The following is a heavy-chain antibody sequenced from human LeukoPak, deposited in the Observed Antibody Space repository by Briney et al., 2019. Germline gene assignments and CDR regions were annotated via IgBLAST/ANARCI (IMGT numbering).Heavy chain of an antibody. J-gene: IGHJ4*02. D-gene: IGHD6-6*01. V-gene: IGHV3-21*01. CDR1: GFTFSSYS. CDR3: ARTIRGIAARGFDY. Sequence: PGGSLRLSCAASGFTFSSYSMNWVRQAPGKGLEWVSSISSSSSYIYYADSVKGRFTISRDNAKNSLYLQMNSLRAEDTAVYYCARTIRGIAARGFDYWGQGTLVTVSP. CDR2: ISSSSSYI.